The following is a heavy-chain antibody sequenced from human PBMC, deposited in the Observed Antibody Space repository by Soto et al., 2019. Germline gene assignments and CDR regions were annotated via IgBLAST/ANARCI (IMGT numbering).Heavy chain of an antibody. Sequence: GGSLRLSCAASGFSFSDFGMTWVRQAPGKGLEWVSTNHREGTNTHYADSVKGRFTISRDNSKDTLYLEMNSLRAEDTAIYFCAKDPSTGSTDFWGQGTLVTVSS. CDR3: AKDPSTGSTDF. CDR2: NHREGTNT. CDR1: GFSFSDFG. D-gene: IGHD3-9*01. V-gene: IGHV3-23*01. J-gene: IGHJ4*02.